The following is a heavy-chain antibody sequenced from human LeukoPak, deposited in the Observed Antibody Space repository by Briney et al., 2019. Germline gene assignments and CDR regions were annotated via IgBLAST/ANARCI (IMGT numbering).Heavy chain of an antibody. CDR2: INHSGST. D-gene: IGHD3-9*01. V-gene: IGHV4-34*01. J-gene: IGHJ5*02. CDR3: ARYYDSLTGSFP. Sequence: SETLSLTCAVYGGSFSGYYWSWIRQPPGKGLEWIGEINHSGSTNYNPSLKSRVTISVDTSKNQFSLKLSSVTAADTAIYYCARYYDSLTGSFPWRRGTLVTVSS. CDR1: GGSFSGYY.